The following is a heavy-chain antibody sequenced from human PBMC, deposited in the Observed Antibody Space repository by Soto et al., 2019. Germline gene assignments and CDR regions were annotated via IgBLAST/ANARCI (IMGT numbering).Heavy chain of an antibody. J-gene: IGHJ6*02. CDR3: ERQSSYRLLGMDV. V-gene: IGHV5-51*01. Sequence: GESLKISCKGSGYSFTSYWIGWVRQMPGKGLEWMGIIYPGDSDTRYSPSFQGQVTISADKSISTAYLQWSSLKASDTAMYYCERQSSYRLLGMDVWGQGTTVTVS. CDR1: GYSFTSYW. D-gene: IGHD5-18*01. CDR2: IYPGDSDT.